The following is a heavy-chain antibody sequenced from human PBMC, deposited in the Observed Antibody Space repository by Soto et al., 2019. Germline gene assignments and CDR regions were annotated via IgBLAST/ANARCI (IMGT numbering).Heavy chain of an antibody. D-gene: IGHD3-3*01. J-gene: IGHJ4*02. V-gene: IGHV4-39*01. CDR3: ARLILGPSGYYFDY. CDR2: IYYSGST. CDR1: GGSISSSSYY. Sequence: QLQLQESGPGLVKPSETLSLTCTVSGGSISSSSYYWGWIRQPPGKGLEWIGSIYYSGSTYYNPSLKSRVTISVDTSKNQFSLKLSSVTAADTAVYYCARLILGPSGYYFDYWGQGTLVTVSS.